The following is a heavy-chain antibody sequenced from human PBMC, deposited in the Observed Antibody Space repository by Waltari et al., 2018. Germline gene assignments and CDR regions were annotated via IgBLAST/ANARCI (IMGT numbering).Heavy chain of an antibody. Sequence: EVQLVESGGVLAQPGGSLSLSCAASGFSFRSYDMMWVRHAPGKGLESVSYISSGITIYYADSVKGRFTISRDNARNSLFLQMTSLRVEDTAVYYCARRGGIVTPLDVWGKGTTVTVSS. V-gene: IGHV3-48*03. D-gene: IGHD1-26*01. J-gene: IGHJ6*03. CDR1: GFSFRSYD. CDR3: ARRGGIVTPLDV. CDR2: ISSGITI.